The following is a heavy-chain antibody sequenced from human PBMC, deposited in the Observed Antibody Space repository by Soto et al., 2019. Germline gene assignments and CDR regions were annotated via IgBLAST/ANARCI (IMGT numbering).Heavy chain of an antibody. V-gene: IGHV4-59*01. CDR2: IFYRGGT. CDR3: WRAAADKDMVDS. Sequence: SETLSLTCTVSGDSIRSYYWTWFRQPPGKGLVWLGDIFYRGGTFYNPSLKSRVTISIHTTKSQYSLQLPSVTAAAAAVDYCWRAAADKDMVDSWGQGTLVTVSS. J-gene: IGHJ4*02. D-gene: IGHD5-18*01. CDR1: GDSIRSYY.